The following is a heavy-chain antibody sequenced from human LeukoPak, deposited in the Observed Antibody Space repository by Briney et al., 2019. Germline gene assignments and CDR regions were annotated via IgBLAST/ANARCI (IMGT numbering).Heavy chain of an antibody. CDR3: AREGRQDYVYFDC. D-gene: IGHD4-17*01. CDR1: GDSISSYY. V-gene: IGHV4-59*01. CDR2: INYSGNT. J-gene: IGHJ4*02. Sequence: SETLSLTCTVSGDSISSYYWSWIRQPPGEGLEWMGYINYSGNTNYNPSLKSRVTISVDTSKNQFSLRLTSVTAADTAVYYCAREGRQDYVYFDCWGQGTLVTVSS.